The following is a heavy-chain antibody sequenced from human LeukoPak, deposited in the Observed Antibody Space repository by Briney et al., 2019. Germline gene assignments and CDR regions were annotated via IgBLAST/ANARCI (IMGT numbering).Heavy chain of an antibody. J-gene: IGHJ4*02. V-gene: IGHV4-61*02. D-gene: IGHD6-13*01. CDR2: IYTSGST. CDR1: GGSISSGSYY. CDR3: ARASDSSSWALDY. Sequence: SETLSLTCTVSGGSISSGSYYWSWIRQPAGKGLEWIGRIYTSGSTNYNPSLKSRVTISVDTSKNQFSLKLSSVTAADTAVYYCARASDSSSWALDYWGQGTLVTVSS.